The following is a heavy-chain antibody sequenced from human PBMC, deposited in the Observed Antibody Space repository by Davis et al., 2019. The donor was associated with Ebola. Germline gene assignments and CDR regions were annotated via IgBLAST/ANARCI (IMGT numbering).Heavy chain of an antibody. CDR2: IYPDDSDS. Sequence: GESLKISCKGSGYYFTSYWISWVRQMPGRGLEWMGIIYPDDSDSTYSPSFQGQVTFSADKSINTVYLHWSSLKASDTAMYYCARDGYSSAWAFDFWGQGTMVAVSA. D-gene: IGHD6-25*01. V-gene: IGHV5-51*01. J-gene: IGHJ3*01. CDR1: GYYFTSYW. CDR3: ARDGYSSAWAFDF.